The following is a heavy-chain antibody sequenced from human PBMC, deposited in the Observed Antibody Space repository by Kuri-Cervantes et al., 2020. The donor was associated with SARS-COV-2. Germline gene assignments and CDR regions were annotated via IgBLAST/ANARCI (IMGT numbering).Heavy chain of an antibody. CDR2: INHSGST. Sequence: SETLSLTCTVSGGPISSYYWSWIRQPPGKGLKWIGEINHSGSTNYNPSLKSRVTISVDTSKNQFSLKLSSVTAADTAVYYCARGRALHSGWGYSSGWYSFEFDYWGQGTLVTVSS. J-gene: IGHJ4*02. CDR3: ARGRALHSGWGYSSGWYSFEFDY. D-gene: IGHD6-19*01. CDR1: GGPISSYY. V-gene: IGHV4-34*01.